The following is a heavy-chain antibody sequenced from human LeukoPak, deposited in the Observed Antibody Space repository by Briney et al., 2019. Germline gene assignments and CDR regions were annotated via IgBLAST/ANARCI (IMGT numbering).Heavy chain of an antibody. CDR3: ARETYYYDSSGYYYWFDP. J-gene: IGHJ5*02. D-gene: IGHD3-22*01. CDR1: GGSISSSSYY. V-gene: IGHV4-39*02. CDR2: IYYSGST. Sequence: SETLSLTCTVSGGSISSSSYYWGWIRQPPGKGLEWIGSIYYSGSTYYNPSLKSRVTISVDTSKNQFSLKLSSVTAADTAVYYCARETYYYDSSGYYYWFDPWGQGTLVTVSS.